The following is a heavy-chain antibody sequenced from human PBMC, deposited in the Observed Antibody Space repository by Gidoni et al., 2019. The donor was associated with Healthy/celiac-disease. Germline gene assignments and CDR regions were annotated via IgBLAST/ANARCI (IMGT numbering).Heavy chain of an antibody. D-gene: IGHD1-7*01. J-gene: IGHJ1*01. CDR2: ISGSGGST. Sequence: EVQLLESGGGLVQPGGSLRLSCAASGFPFSSYAMSWVRQAPGKGLEWVSAISGSGGSTYYADSVKGRFTISRDNSKNTLYLQMNSLRAEDTAVYYCADNWNYVDDFQHWGQGTLVTVSS. V-gene: IGHV3-23*01. CDR3: ADNWNYVDDFQH. CDR1: GFPFSSYA.